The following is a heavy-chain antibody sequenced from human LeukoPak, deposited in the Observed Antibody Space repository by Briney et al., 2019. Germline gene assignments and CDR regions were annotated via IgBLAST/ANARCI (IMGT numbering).Heavy chain of an antibody. V-gene: IGHV6-1*01. CDR2: TYYRSSWDN. Sequence: SQTLSLSCAISGDSVSRNSAAWNWIRLSPSRGLEWLGRTYYRSSWDNDYASSVRSRININADTSKNQFFLQLDSVTPEDTAVYYCARGAYCGDASCFHFDYWGQGALVTVSS. CDR1: GDSVSRNSAA. J-gene: IGHJ4*02. D-gene: IGHD2-21*01. CDR3: ARGAYCGDASCFHFDY.